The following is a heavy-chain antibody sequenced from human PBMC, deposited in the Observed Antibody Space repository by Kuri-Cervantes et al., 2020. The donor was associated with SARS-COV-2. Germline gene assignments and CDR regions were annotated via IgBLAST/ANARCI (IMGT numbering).Heavy chain of an antibody. CDR2: IYHSGST. J-gene: IGHJ3*02. CDR3: ARGVYYDSSGYYLGDAFDI. V-gene: IGHV4-38-2*01. CDR1: GYSISSSYY. Sequence: SQTLSLTCAVSGYSISSSYYWSWIRQPPGKGLEWIGSIYHSGSTYYNPSLKSRVTVSVDTSKNQFSLKLSSVTAADTAVYYCARGVYYDSSGYYLGDAFDIWGQGTMVTVSS. D-gene: IGHD3-22*01.